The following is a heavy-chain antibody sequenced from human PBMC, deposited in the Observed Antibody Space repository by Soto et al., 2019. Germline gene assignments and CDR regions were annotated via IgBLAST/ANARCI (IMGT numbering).Heavy chain of an antibody. V-gene: IGHV3-23*01. J-gene: IGHJ4*02. D-gene: IGHD3-3*01. CDR3: AKDLRNRHYDFWSGYYIDY. CDR2: ISGSGGTT. Sequence: GGSLRLSCAASGFPFSSYAMSWVRQAPGKGLEWVSSISGSGGTTYYADSLKGRFAISRDNSKNTLYLQMNTLRAEDTAVYYCAKDLRNRHYDFWSGYYIDYWGQGTLVTVSS. CDR1: GFPFSSYA.